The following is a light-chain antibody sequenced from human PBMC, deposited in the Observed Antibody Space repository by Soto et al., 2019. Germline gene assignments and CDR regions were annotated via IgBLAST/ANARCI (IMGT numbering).Light chain of an antibody. CDR3: QQYNNWPPWT. J-gene: IGKJ1*01. Sequence: EIVMSQSPATLSVSPGERATLSCRASQSVSSNLAWYQQKPGQAPRLLIYGASTRATGIPARFSGSGSGTEFTLTISSLQSEDFAVYYCQQYNNWPPWTFGQVTNV. CDR2: GAS. V-gene: IGKV3-15*01. CDR1: QSVSSN.